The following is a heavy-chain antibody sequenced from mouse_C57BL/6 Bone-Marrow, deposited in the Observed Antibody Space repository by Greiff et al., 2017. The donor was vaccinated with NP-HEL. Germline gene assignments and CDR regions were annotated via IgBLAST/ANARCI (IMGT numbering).Heavy chain of an antibody. D-gene: IGHD2-2*01. V-gene: IGHV1-58*01. J-gene: IGHJ3*01. Sequence: VQLQQSGAELVRPGSSVKMSCKASGYTFTSYGINWVKQRPGQGLEWIGYLYIGNGYTEYNEKFKGKATLTSDTSSSTAYMQLSSLTAEDSAIYCCARASMVTHVAYWGQGTLVTVSA. CDR2: LYIGNGYT. CDR1: GYTFTSYG. CDR3: ARASMVTHVAY.